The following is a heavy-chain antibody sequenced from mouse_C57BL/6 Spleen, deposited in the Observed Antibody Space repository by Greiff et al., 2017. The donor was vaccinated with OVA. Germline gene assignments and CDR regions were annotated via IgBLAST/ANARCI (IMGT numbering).Heavy chain of an antibody. V-gene: IGHV5-17*01. CDR2: ISSGSSTI. D-gene: IGHD2-1*01. Sequence: EVKVEESGGGLVKPGGSLKLSCAASGFTFSDYGMHWVRQAPEKGLEWVAYISSGSSTIYYADTVKGRFTISRDNAKNTLFLQMTRLRSEDTVRYYCARIYYGNYGAMDYWGQGTSVTVSS. CDR1: GFTFSDYG. J-gene: IGHJ4*01. CDR3: ARIYYGNYGAMDY.